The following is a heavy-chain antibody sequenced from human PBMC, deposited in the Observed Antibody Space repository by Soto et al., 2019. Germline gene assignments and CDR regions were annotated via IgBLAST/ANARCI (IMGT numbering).Heavy chain of an antibody. D-gene: IGHD6-13*01. V-gene: IGHV4-39*01. Sequence: QLQLQESGPGLVKPSETLSLTCTVSGGSISSSSYYWGWIRQPPGKGLEWIGSIYYSGSTYYNPSLKSRVTISVDTSKNQFSLKLSSVTAADTAVYYCARHPHSSSWYPYYFDYWGQGTLVTVSS. CDR3: ARHPHSSSWYPYYFDY. CDR1: GGSISSSSYY. CDR2: IYYSGST. J-gene: IGHJ4*02.